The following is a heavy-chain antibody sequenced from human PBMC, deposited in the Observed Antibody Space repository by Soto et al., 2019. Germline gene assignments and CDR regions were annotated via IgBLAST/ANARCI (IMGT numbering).Heavy chain of an antibody. Sequence: EVQLLESGGGLVQPGGSLRLSCAASGFTFSSYAMSCVRQAPGKGLEFVSAISGSGGSTYYPDSVKGRFTISSDNSTNTLYLRLNSLRADDTAVYYCAEVRVEQQLLLYHFAYCGQVSPVTVSS. CDR3: AEVRVEQQLLLYHFAY. J-gene: IGHJ4*02. CDR1: GFTFSSYA. V-gene: IGHV3-23*01. D-gene: IGHD6-13*01. CDR2: ISGSGGST.